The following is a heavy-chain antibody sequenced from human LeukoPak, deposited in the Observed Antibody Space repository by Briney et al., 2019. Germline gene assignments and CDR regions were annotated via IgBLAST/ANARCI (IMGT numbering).Heavy chain of an antibody. V-gene: IGHV4-59*01. D-gene: IGHD3-22*01. CDR1: GGSISSYY. CDR2: IYYSGST. J-gene: IGHJ4*02. CDR3: ASTHYDSSGFDY. Sequence: SETLSLTCTVSGGSISSYYWSWIRQPPGKGLEWIGYIYYSGSTNYNPSLKSRVTISVNTSKNQSSLKLSSVTAADTAVYYCASTHYDSSGFDYWGQGTLVTVSS.